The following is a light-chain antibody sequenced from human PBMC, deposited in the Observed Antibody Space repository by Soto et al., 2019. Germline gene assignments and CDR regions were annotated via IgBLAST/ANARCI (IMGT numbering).Light chain of an antibody. CDR3: SSYRSNDPVI. CDR1: GSDVDGYDS. V-gene: IGLV2-14*03. Sequence: QSALTQPASVSGSPGQSITISCTGPGSDVDGYDSVSWYQQHPGKAPKLIIYYVINRPSGVSNLFSGSKSGNTASLTISGLQAEDQADYYCSSYRSNDPVIFGGGTKLTVL. J-gene: IGLJ2*01. CDR2: YVI.